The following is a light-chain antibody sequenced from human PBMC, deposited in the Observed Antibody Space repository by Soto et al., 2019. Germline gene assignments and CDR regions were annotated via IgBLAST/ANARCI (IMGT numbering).Light chain of an antibody. V-gene: IGLV2-14*01. Sequence: QSALTQPASVSGSPGQSITISCTGSISDVGAYNYVSWYQQHPGKAPKLMIYEVSNRPSGFAFRFSGSKSGNTASLTISGLQAEDEGDYFCSSYTRSTTWLFGGGTKLTVL. CDR1: ISDVGAYNY. CDR3: SSYTRSTTWL. J-gene: IGLJ3*02. CDR2: EVS.